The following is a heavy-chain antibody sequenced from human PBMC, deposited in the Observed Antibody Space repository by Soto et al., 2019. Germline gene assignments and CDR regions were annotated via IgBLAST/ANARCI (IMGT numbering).Heavy chain of an antibody. J-gene: IGHJ6*02. D-gene: IGHD5-18*01. Sequence: QVQLVESGGGVVQPGRSLRLSCAASGFTFSSYAMHWVRQAPGKGLEWVAVISYDGSNKYYADSVKGRFTISRDNSKNTLYLQMNSLRAEDTAVYYCARDTINGDTAMDPYYYYYGMDVWGQGTTVTVSS. CDR2: ISYDGSNK. CDR1: GFTFSSYA. V-gene: IGHV3-30-3*01. CDR3: ARDTINGDTAMDPYYYYYGMDV.